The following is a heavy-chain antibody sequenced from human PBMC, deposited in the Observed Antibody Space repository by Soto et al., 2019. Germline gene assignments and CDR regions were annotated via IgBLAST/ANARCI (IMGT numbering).Heavy chain of an antibody. Sequence: SETLSLTCAVYGGSFSGYYWSWIRQPPGKGLEWIGEINHSGSTNYNPSLKSRVTISVDTSKNQFSLKLSSVTAADTAVYYCARTTNYCSSTSCYVLRVYYYYMDVWGKGTTVTVSS. D-gene: IGHD2-2*01. J-gene: IGHJ6*03. CDR3: ARTTNYCSSTSCYVLRVYYYYMDV. CDR1: GGSFSGYY. CDR2: INHSGST. V-gene: IGHV4-34*01.